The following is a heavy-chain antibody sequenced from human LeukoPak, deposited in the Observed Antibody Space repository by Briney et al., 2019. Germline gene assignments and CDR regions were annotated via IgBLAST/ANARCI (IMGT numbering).Heavy chain of an antibody. D-gene: IGHD1-26*01. CDR1: GFSLSTSGVG. J-gene: IGHJ1*01. CDR3: AHNVGGSYYVECFQH. CDR2: IYWDDDK. V-gene: IGHV2-5*02. Sequence: SGPTLVKPTQTLTLTCTFSGFSLSTSGVGVGWIRQPPGKALEWFALIYWDDDKRYSPSLKSRLTITKDTSKNQVVLTMTNMDPVDTATYYCAHNVGGSYYVECFQHWGQGTLVTVSS.